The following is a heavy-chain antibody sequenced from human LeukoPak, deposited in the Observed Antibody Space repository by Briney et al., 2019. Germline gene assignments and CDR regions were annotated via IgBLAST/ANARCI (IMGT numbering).Heavy chain of an antibody. J-gene: IGHJ4*02. D-gene: IGHD1-26*01. Sequence: PSETLSLTCTVSGVSISICYWSWIRQPPGKGLEWLGYIYNSGSTDYNPSLRSRVTISVDASKNQFSLKLTSVTAADTAVYYCVRDRELTYWGRGTLVSVSS. V-gene: IGHV4-59*01. CDR2: IYNSGST. CDR1: GVSISICY. CDR3: VRDRELTY.